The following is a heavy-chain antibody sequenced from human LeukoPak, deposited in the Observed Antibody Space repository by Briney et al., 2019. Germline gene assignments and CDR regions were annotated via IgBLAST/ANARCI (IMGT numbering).Heavy chain of an antibody. CDR3: ARGAAGTTPDYYYFGLDV. CDR2: IYPGDSDT. D-gene: IGHD1-7*01. V-gene: IGHV5-51*01. CDR1: GYSFTSYW. J-gene: IGHJ6*02. Sequence: GESLKISCKGSGYSFTSYWIGWVRQMPGKGLEWMGIIYPGDSDTRYSPSFQGQVTISADKSINTAHLQWSSLKASDTAMYCARGAAGTTPDYYYFGLDVWGQGTTVRVSS.